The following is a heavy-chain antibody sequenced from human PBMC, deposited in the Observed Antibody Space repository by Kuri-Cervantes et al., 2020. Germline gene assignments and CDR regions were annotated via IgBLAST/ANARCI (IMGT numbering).Heavy chain of an antibody. CDR1: GFTVSSNY. D-gene: IGHD3-16*01. CDR3: ARYYDYSGIIPGGHDY. Sequence: GESLKISCAASGFTVSSNYMSWVRQAPGKGLEWVSTIYSGGRTYYADSVKGRFTISRDNSKNTLYLQMNSLRTEDTAVYYCARYYDYSGIIPGGHDYWGQGTLVTVSS. CDR2: IYSGGRT. V-gene: IGHV3-53*01. J-gene: IGHJ4*02.